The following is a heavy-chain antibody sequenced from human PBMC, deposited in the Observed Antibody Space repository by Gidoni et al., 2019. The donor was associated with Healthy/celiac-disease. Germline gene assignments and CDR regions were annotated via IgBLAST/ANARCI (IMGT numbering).Heavy chain of an antibody. J-gene: IGHJ3*02. D-gene: IGHD2-2*01. CDR1: GYTFTRYY. V-gene: IGHV1-46*01. CDR3: ARALGYCSSTSCYGAFDI. Sequence: QVQLVQSGAEVKKPGASVKVSCKASGYTFTRYYMHWVRQAPGQGLEWLGIINPSGGSTSYAQKFQGRVTMTRDTSTSTVYMELSSLRSEDTAVYYCARALGYCSSTSCYGAFDIWGQGTMVTVSS. CDR2: INPSGGST.